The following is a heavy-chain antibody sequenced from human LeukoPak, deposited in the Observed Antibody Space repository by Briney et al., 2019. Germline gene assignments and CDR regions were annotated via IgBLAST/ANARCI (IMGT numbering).Heavy chain of an antibody. CDR1: GFTFSSYG. Sequence: RGSLRLSCAASGFTFSSYGMHWVSQAPGKGLEWVAIMSYDTGNKYYADSVKGRFTISRDNSKNALFLQMDSLRVEDTAVYYCVTTQTFDYWGPGNLVTVSS. CDR3: VTTQTFDY. CDR2: MSYDTGNK. J-gene: IGHJ4*02. V-gene: IGHV3-30*03.